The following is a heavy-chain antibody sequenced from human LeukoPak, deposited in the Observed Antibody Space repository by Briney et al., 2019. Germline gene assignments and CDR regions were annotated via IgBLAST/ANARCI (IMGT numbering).Heavy chain of an antibody. D-gene: IGHD6-13*01. V-gene: IGHV3-7*01. CDR3: AIVKKYSSSWGEYFQH. Sequence: PGGSLRLSCAASGFTFSDYYMSWIRQAPGKGLEWVADINQDGSEKYFVDSVKGRFIISRDNAKNSLYLQMNSLRVEDTAVYYCAIVKKYSSSWGEYFQHWGQGTLVTVSS. J-gene: IGHJ1*01. CDR1: GFTFSDYY. CDR2: INQDGSEK.